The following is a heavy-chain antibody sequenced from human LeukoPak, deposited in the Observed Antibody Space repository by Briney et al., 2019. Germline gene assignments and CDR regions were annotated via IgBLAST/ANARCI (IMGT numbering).Heavy chain of an antibody. J-gene: IGHJ4*01. V-gene: IGHV2-70*11. CDR3: ARSPIYNYGSGSYDY. Sequence: SGPTLVNPTQTLTLTCTFSGFSLSTSGMCVSWIRQPPGKALEWLARIDWDDDKYYSTSLKTRLTFSKDTSKNQVVLTMTNMDPVDTATYYCARSPIYNYGSGSYDYWGQGTLVTVSS. CDR1: GFSLSTSGMC. CDR2: IDWDDDK. D-gene: IGHD3-10*01.